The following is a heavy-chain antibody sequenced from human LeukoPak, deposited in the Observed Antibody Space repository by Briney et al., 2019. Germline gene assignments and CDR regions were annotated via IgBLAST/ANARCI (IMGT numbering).Heavy chain of an antibody. CDR2: VFSSGTT. Sequence: SETLSLTCAVSGGSIRSSSYYWGWIRQPPGKGLEWIGYVFSSGTTNYNPSLKGRVTLLVDTSKNQFSLELNSVTAADTAVFFCARFVVVRGAMEYYYYYMDVWGRGTTVIVSS. D-gene: IGHD2-2*01. CDR1: GGSIRSSSYY. J-gene: IGHJ6*03. CDR3: ARFVVVRGAMEYYYYYMDV. V-gene: IGHV4-61*05.